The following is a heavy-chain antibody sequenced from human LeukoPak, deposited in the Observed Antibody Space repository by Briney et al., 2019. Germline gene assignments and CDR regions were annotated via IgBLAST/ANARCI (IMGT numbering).Heavy chain of an antibody. D-gene: IGHD3-9*01. J-gene: IGHJ4*02. V-gene: IGHV3-23*01. CDR3: AKSTTSGTTGYWAD. CDR1: GLTFSSYS. CDR2: ISASGFST. Sequence: GGSLRLSCVVSGLTFSSYSMTWVRQAPGKGLEWVSTISASGFSTYFADSVKGRFTISRDSSRNTLYLQMDSLRAEDTALYYCAKSTTSGTTGYWADWGQGTLVTVSS.